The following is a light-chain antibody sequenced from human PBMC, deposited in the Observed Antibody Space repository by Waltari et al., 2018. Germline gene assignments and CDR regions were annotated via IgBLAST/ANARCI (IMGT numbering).Light chain of an antibody. J-gene: IGLJ2*01. CDR1: SRDIGGYKY. Sequence: QSALTQPASVSGSPGQSITIPCPGTSRDIGGYKYVSWYQQHPGKAPKLMIYVVSNRPSGVSNRFSGSKSGSTASLTVSGLQADDEADYYCNSYAGRNRLGVFGGGTKVTVL. CDR3: NSYAGRNRLGV. V-gene: IGLV2-14*01. CDR2: VVS.